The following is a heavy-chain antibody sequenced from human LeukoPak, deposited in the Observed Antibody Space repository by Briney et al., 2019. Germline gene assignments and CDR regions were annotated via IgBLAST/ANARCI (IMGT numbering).Heavy chain of an antibody. J-gene: IGHJ4*02. CDR1: GFTFDDYG. CDR3: ARLRGVGATRGGFDY. CDR2: INWNGGST. V-gene: IGHV3-20*04. D-gene: IGHD1-26*01. Sequence: GGSLRLSXADSGFTFDDYGMSWVRQAPGKGLEWVSGINWNGGSTGYADSVKGRFTISRDNAKNSLYLQMNSLRAEDTALYYCARLRGVGATRGGFDYWGQGTLVTVSS.